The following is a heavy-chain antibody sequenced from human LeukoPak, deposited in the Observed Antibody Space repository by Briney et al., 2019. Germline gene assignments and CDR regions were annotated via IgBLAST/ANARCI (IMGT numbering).Heavy chain of an antibody. CDR1: GGSISSSSYY. CDR2: IYYSGST. CDR3: ARHEVKAAWFGHSVGWFDP. J-gene: IGHJ5*02. D-gene: IGHD3-10*01. V-gene: IGHV4-39*01. Sequence: SETLSLTCTVSGGSISSSSYYWGWIRQPPGTGLEWIGSIYYSGSTYYNPSLKSRVTISVDTSKNQFSLKLSSVTAADTAVYYCARHEVKAAWFGHSVGWFDPWGQGTLVTVSS.